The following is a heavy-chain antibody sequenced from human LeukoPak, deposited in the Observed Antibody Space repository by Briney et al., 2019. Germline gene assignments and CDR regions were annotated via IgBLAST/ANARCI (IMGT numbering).Heavy chain of an antibody. D-gene: IGHD2-21*01. Sequence: GGSLRLSCEAAGFTLTPYWMHWVRQAPGKGLVRVARINSDGRDTGYADSVKGRLTISRDNAKNTVYLQMNSLRAEDTAVYYCVRDCCSWDAFDIWGQGTMVTVSS. CDR1: GFTLTPYW. J-gene: IGHJ3*02. V-gene: IGHV3-74*01. CDR3: VRDCCSWDAFDI. CDR2: INSDGRDT.